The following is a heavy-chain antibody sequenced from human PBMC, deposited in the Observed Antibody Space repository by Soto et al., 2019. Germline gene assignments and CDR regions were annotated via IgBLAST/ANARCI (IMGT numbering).Heavy chain of an antibody. V-gene: IGHV3-30-3*01. CDR1: GFTFSSYA. CDR3: ARPLWRDDYNWGYFDL. Sequence: QVQLVESGGGVVQPGRSLRLSCAASGFTFSSYAMHWVRQAPGKGLEWVAVISYDGSNKYYADSVKGRFTISRDNSKNTLYLQMNSLRLEDTAVYYCARPLWRDDYNWGYFDLWGRGTLDTVSS. CDR2: ISYDGSNK. J-gene: IGHJ2*01. D-gene: IGHD4-4*01.